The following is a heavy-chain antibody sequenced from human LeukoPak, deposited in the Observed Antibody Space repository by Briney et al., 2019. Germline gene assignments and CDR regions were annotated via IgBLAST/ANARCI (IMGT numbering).Heavy chain of an antibody. V-gene: IGHV3-21*01. D-gene: IGHD3-10*01. J-gene: IGHJ6*02. Sequence: PGGSLRLSCAASGFAFSSYSINWVRQAPGKGLEWVSSISSSSSYIYYADSVKGRFTISRDNAKNSLYLQMNSLRAEDTAVYYCTRDAIVRGVIIRTRDYYGVDVWGQGTTVTVSS. CDR2: ISSSSSYI. CDR3: TRDAIVRGVIIRTRDYYGVDV. CDR1: GFAFSSYS.